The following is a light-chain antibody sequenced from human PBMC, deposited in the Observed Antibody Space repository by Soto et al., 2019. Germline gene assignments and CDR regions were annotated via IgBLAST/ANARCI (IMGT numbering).Light chain of an antibody. Sequence: DVQLTQSPSFLSAYEGDRVTSTCRASQDIPVFLAWYQHKPGKAPRLLIESASALQSGVPSRFSGTRSGTEFTLTISSLQPEDVATYYCQKFNNYPLSFGPGNKVEI. CDR1: QDIPVF. V-gene: IGKV1-9*01. CDR2: SAS. CDR3: QKFNNYPLS. J-gene: IGKJ3*01.